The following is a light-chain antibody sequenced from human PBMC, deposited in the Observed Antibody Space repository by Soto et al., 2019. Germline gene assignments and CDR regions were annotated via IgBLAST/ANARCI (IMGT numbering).Light chain of an antibody. J-gene: IGKJ2*01. CDR3: MQNLQTPYT. CDR2: LGF. CDR1: QSLLHSNGYNY. V-gene: IGKV2-28*01. Sequence: DIVMTQSPLSLPVTPGEPASISCRSSQSLLHSNGYNYLDWYLQKPGQSPQLLIYLGFNRASGVPDRFSGSGSGTDFTLEISRVEAADLGVYYCMQNLQTPYTFGQGTKLEIK.